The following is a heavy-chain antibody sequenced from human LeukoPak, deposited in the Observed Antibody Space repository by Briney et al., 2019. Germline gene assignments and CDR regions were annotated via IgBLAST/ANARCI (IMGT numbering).Heavy chain of an antibody. CDR1: GGSSSGYY. CDR3: ARAAGYSSSWYSGGYWYFDL. Sequence: PSETLPLTCAVCGGSSSGYYWSWIRQPPGKGLEWIGEINHSGSTNYNPSLKSRVTISVDTSKNQFSLKLSSVTAADTAVYYCARAAGYSSSWYSGGYWYFDLWGRGTLVTVSS. V-gene: IGHV4-34*01. CDR2: INHSGST. D-gene: IGHD6-13*01. J-gene: IGHJ2*01.